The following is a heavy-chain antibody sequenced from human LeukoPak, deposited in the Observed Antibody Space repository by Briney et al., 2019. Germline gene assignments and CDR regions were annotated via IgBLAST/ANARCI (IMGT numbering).Heavy chain of an antibody. Sequence: GGPLRLSCAASGFTFSTYWMHWVRQAPGKGLVCVSRMNSDGSGTGYADSVEGRSTISRDNAKNTLYLQMTSLRAEDTAVYYCARGGSSGWTKPYFFDSWGQGTLVTVSS. D-gene: IGHD6-19*01. V-gene: IGHV3-74*01. J-gene: IGHJ4*02. CDR1: GFTFSTYW. CDR2: MNSDGSGT. CDR3: ARGGSSGWTKPYFFDS.